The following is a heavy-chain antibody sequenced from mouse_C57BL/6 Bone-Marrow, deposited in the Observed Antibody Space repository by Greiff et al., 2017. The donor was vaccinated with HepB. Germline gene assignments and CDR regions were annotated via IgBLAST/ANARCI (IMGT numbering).Heavy chain of an antibody. Sequence: QVQLQQSGAELARPGASVKLSCKASGYTFTSYGISWVKQRTGQGLEWIGEIYPRSGNTYYNEKFKGKATLTADKSSSTAYMELRSLTSEDSAVYFCARGYGRDYGGQGTTLTVSS. D-gene: IGHD1-1*01. CDR1: GYTFTSYG. CDR2: IYPRSGNT. CDR3: ARGYGRDY. J-gene: IGHJ2*01. V-gene: IGHV1-81*01.